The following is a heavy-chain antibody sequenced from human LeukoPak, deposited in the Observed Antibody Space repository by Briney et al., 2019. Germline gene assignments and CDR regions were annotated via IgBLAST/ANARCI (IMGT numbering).Heavy chain of an antibody. D-gene: IGHD3-10*01. CDR2: ISSNGGST. J-gene: IGHJ4*02. CDR3: ASGRGVPSY. CDR1: GFTFSGYA. Sequence: GGSLRLSCAASGFTFSGYAMHWVRQAPGKGLEYVSAISSNGGSTYYANSLKGRFTISRDNSKNTLYLQKGSLRAEDMAVYYCASGRGVPSYWGQGTLVTVSS. V-gene: IGHV3-64*01.